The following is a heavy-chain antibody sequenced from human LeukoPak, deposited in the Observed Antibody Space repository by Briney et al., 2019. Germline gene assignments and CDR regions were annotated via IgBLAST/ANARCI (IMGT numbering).Heavy chain of an antibody. Sequence: GGSLRLSCAASGFTFSTYAMSWVRQAPGKGLEWVSSISAPGGSTYYADSVKGRFTISRDNSENTLSLQMNSLRAGDTAVYYCAKGRGRAPITGDYFDSWGQGTLVTVSS. CDR3: AKGRGRAPITGDYFDS. V-gene: IGHV3-23*01. CDR2: ISAPGGST. D-gene: IGHD3-10*01. J-gene: IGHJ4*02. CDR1: GFTFSTYA.